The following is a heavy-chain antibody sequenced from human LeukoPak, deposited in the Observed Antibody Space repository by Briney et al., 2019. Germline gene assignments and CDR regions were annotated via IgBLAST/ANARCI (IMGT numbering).Heavy chain of an antibody. CDR3: ARFGCSSTSCYAGFDY. CDR1: GFTFSSYA. Sequence: GGSLRLSCAPSGFTFSSYAMHWVRQAPGKGLEWVAVISYDGSNKYYADTVKGRSPISRENSKKTLYLQMNTLRAEDTAVYYCARFGCSSTSCYAGFDYWGQGTLVTASS. J-gene: IGHJ4*02. D-gene: IGHD2-2*01. CDR2: ISYDGSNK. V-gene: IGHV3-30*04.